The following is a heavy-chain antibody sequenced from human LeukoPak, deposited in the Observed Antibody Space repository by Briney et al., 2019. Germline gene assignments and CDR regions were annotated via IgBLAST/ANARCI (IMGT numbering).Heavy chain of an antibody. CDR2: IYYSGST. Sequence: SETLSLTCTVSGGSISSYYWSWIRQPPGKGLEWIGYIYYSGSTNYNPSLKSRVTISVDTSKNQFSLKLSSVTAADTAVYYCARGYYGSGSYYKNYYYYMDVWGKGTTVTISS. J-gene: IGHJ6*03. D-gene: IGHD3-10*01. CDR1: GGSISSYY. V-gene: IGHV4-59*01. CDR3: ARGYYGSGSYYKNYYYYMDV.